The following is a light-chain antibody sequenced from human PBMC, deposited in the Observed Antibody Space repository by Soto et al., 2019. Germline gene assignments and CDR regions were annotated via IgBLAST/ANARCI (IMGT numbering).Light chain of an antibody. CDR3: QQYNNWPRT. Sequence: IVMTQSPATLSVSPGERATLSCRANQSVRSNLAWYQQKPGQAPRLLIYGASTRATGIPARFSGSGSGTEFTLIISSLQSEDFAVYYCQQYNNWPRTFGQGTKVDIK. J-gene: IGKJ2*01. CDR1: QSVRSN. V-gene: IGKV3-15*01. CDR2: GAS.